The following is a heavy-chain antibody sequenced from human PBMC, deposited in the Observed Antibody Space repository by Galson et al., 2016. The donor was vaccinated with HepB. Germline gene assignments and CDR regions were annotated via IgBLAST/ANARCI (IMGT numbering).Heavy chain of an antibody. J-gene: IGHJ6*02. CDR2: ISYDGNKV. CDR1: GFTFSSYA. V-gene: IGHV3-30-3*01. CDR3: ARESGIAVAWNPFHYYYYGMDV. D-gene: IGHD6-19*01. Sequence: SLRLSCAASGFTFSSYAMSWVRQAPGKGLEWVAVISYDGNKVYYADSVKGRFTLSRDNSKNTLYLQMNSLRAEDTAVYHCARESGIAVAWNPFHYYYYGMDVWGQGTTVTVSS.